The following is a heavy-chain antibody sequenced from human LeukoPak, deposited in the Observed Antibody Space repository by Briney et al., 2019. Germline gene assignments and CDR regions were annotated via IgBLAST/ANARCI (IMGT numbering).Heavy chain of an antibody. D-gene: IGHD1/OR15-1a*01. CDR1: GGSISSGGYY. CDR2: IYHSGST. V-gene: IGHV4-30-2*01. J-gene: IGHJ4*02. Sequence: SQTLSLTCTVSGGSISSGGYYWSWIRQPPGKGLEWIGYIYHSGSTYYNPSLKSRVTISVDRSKNQFSLKLSSVTAADTAVYHCARGPTRYYLDYWGQGTLVTVSS. CDR3: ARGPTRYYLDY.